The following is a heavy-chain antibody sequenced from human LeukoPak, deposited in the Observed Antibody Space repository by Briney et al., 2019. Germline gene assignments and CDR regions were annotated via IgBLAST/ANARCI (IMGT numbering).Heavy chain of an antibody. V-gene: IGHV3-74*01. CDR2: INSDGSST. CDR1: GFTFSRSW. J-gene: IGHJ6*02. Sequence: GGSLRLSCAASGFTFSRSWMHWVRQGPGKGLVWVSRINSDGSSTRYADFVKGRFTISRDNAKNTLYLQMNSLRSEDTALYYCVRDNYYGMDVWGQGTTVTASS. CDR3: VRDNYYGMDV.